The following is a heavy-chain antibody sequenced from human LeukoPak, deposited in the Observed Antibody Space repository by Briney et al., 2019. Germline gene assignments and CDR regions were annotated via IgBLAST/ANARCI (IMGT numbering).Heavy chain of an antibody. V-gene: IGHV4-61*01. J-gene: IGHJ4*02. CDR1: GGSVSSGSYY. CDR3: ARAAGTAVFDY. CDR2: IYYSGST. Sequence: SETLSLTCTVSGGSVSSGSYYWSWIRQPPGKGLEWIGYIYYSGSTNYNPSLKSRVTISVDTSKNQFSLKLSSVTAADTAVYYCARAAGTAVFDYWGQGTLVTVSS. D-gene: IGHD2-21*02.